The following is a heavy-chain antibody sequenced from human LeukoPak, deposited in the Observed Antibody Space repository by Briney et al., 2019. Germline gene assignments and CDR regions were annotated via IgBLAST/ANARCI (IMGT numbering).Heavy chain of an antibody. J-gene: IGHJ4*02. Sequence: SQTLPLTCTVSGGSISSGDYYWHWLRQPPGKGLEGCGYIYYSGSTYYNPSLKSRVTISVDTSKTQFSLRPSSVTAADTAVYYCARGLRGRSGYYFDSWGQGTLVTVSS. CDR3: ARGLRGRSGYYFDS. CDR1: GGSISSGDYY. CDR2: IYYSGST. V-gene: IGHV4-30-4*01.